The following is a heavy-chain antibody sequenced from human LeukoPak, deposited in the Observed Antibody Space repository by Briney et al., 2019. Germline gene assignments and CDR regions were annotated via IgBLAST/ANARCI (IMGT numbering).Heavy chain of an antibody. V-gene: IGHV1-2*02. CDR2: INPNSGGT. Sequence: ASVKVSCKASGYTFNGYYMHWVRQALGQGLECMGWINPNSGGTNYAQKFQGRVTMTRDTSISTAYMELSRLRSDDTAVYYCAPATHGAFDIWGQGTMVTVSS. CDR3: APATHGAFDI. J-gene: IGHJ3*02. CDR1: GYTFNGYY.